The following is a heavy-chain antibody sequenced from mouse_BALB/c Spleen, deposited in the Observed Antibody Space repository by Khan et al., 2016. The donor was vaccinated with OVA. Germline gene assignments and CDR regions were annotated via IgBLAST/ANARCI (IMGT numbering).Heavy chain of an antibody. CDR1: GYSFTGYF. J-gene: IGHJ2*01. Sequence: VQLKESGPELVKPGASVKISCKASGYSFTGYFMNWVMQSHGKSLEWIGRINPHIGETFYNQKFKGKATLTVDESSSTAHMELRSLASVDSAVYYCARIYRSDFDYWGQGTTVTVSS. CDR2: INPHIGET. CDR3: ARIYRSDFDY. V-gene: IGHV1-20*02. D-gene: IGHD1-1*01.